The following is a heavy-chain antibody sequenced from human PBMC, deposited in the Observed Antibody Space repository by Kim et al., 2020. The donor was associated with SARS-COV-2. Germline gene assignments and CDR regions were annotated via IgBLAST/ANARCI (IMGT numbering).Heavy chain of an antibody. CDR2: FDPEDGET. D-gene: IGHD2-15*01. Sequence: ASVKVSCKVSGYTLTELSMHWVRQAPGKGLEWMGGFDPEDGETIYAQKFQGRVTMTEDTSTDTAYMELSSLRSEDTAVYYCATDQGYCSGGSCPAAYYYYGMDVWGQGTTVTVSS. V-gene: IGHV1-24*01. CDR3: ATDQGYCSGGSCPAAYYYYGMDV. CDR1: GYTLTELS. J-gene: IGHJ6*02.